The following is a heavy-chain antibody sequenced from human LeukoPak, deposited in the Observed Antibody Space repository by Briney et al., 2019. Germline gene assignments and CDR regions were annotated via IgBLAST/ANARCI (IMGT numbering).Heavy chain of an antibody. CDR2: ISGGGGGA. D-gene: IGHD6-19*01. CDR3: AGGQMFTSGGFDD. V-gene: IGHV3-23*01. J-gene: IGHJ4*02. CDR1: GFTFRNYA. Sequence: GGSLRLSCAASGFTFRNYAMSWVRQAPGKGLEWVSVISGGGGGAYYADSLKGRFTISRDNAKNTLYLQMNSLRADDTAVYYCAGGQMFTSGGFDDWGQGTLVTVSS.